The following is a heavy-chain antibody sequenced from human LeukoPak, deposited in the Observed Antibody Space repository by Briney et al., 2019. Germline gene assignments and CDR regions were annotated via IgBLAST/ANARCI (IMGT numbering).Heavy chain of an antibody. V-gene: IGHV4-38-2*02. CDR2: DYHTGSA. D-gene: IGHD2-15*01. CDR1: GYSISSGYY. CDR3: ARDRGPGYYYMDV. Sequence: SETLSLTCTVSGYSISSGYYWGWIRQPPGKGLEWIGSDYHTGSAYYNPSLRSRVTTSVDTSKNQFSLKLTSVTAADTAVYYCARDRGPGYYYMDVWGKGTTVTVSS. J-gene: IGHJ6*03.